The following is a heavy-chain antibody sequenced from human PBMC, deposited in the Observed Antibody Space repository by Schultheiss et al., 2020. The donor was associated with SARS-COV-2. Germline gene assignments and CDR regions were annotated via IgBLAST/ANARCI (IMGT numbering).Heavy chain of an antibody. CDR3: TKGGAITIFGVVPNDYMDV. J-gene: IGHJ6*03. V-gene: IGHV3-23*01. CDR2: ISGNGNNT. CDR1: GFTFTRSA. D-gene: IGHD3-3*01. Sequence: GGSLRLSCAASGFTFTRSALTWVRQAPGKGLEWVSSISGNGNNTYYADSVKVRFTISRDNSKNTLFLQRNILRADDTAIYYCTKGGAITIFGVVPNDYMDVWGKGTTVTVSS.